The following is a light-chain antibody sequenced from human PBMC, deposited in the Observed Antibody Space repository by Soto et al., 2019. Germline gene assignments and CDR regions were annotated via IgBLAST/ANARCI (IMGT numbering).Light chain of an antibody. J-gene: IGKJ1*01. CDR3: QQYNSYWT. CDR2: KAS. CDR1: QSISSW. Sequence: PSTLSVSVGDRVTITCRASQSISSWLAWYQQKPGKAPKLLIYKASSLESGVPSRFSGSGSGTEFTLTISSLQPDDFATYYCQQYNSYWTFGQGTKVDIK. V-gene: IGKV1-5*03.